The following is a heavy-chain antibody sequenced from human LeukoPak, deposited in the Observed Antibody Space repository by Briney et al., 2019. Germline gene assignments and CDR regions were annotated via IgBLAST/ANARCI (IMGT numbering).Heavy chain of an antibody. Sequence: GGSLILSCAASGFTFSSYAMSWVRQAPGKGLEWVSAISGSGGSTYYADSAKGRFTISRDNSKNTLYLQMNSLRAEDTAVYYCAKCDGNSYGTFDYWGQGTLVTVSS. V-gene: IGHV3-23*01. J-gene: IGHJ4*02. D-gene: IGHD5-18*01. CDR2: ISGSGGST. CDR1: GFTFSSYA. CDR3: AKCDGNSYGTFDY.